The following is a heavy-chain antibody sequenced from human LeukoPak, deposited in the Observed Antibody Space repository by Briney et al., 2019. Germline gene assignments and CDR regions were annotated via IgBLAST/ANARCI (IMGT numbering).Heavy chain of an antibody. V-gene: IGHV4-34*01. J-gene: IGHJ4*02. Sequence: KSSETLSLTCAVYGGSFSGYYWSWIRQPPGKGLEWIGEINHSGSTNYNPSLKSRVTISVDTSQKQFSLRLSSVTAADTAVYYCARGRYLTTGGGAAAGFLDYWGQGTLVTVSS. CDR2: INHSGST. CDR1: GGSFSGYY. D-gene: IGHD6-13*01. CDR3: ARGRYLTTGGGAAAGFLDY.